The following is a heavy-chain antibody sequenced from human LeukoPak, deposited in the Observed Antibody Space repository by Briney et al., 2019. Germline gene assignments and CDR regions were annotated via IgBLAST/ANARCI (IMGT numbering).Heavy chain of an antibody. CDR3: ARDYDILTGYRYYGMDV. Sequence: GASVKVSCKASGYTFTSYDINWVRHATAQGLEWKGWMNPNSGNTGYAQKFQGRVTMTRNTSISTAHMELSSLRTEDTAVYYCARDYDILTGYRYYGMDVWGQGTTVTVSS. D-gene: IGHD3-9*01. V-gene: IGHV1-8*01. J-gene: IGHJ6*02. CDR1: GYTFTSYD. CDR2: MNPNSGNT.